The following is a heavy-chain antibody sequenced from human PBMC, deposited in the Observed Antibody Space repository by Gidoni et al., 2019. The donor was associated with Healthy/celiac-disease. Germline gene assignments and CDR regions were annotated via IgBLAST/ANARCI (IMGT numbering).Heavy chain of an antibody. CDR3: AKIGIAAAGPAPYSSGWSAFDY. D-gene: IGHD6-19*01. CDR2: IYYSGST. Sequence: RQTPGKGLEWIGSIYYSGSTYYNPSLKSRVTISVDTSKNQFSLKLSSVTAADTAVYYWAKIGIAAAGPAPYSSGWSAFDYWGQGTLVTVSS. V-gene: IGHV4-39*01. J-gene: IGHJ4*02.